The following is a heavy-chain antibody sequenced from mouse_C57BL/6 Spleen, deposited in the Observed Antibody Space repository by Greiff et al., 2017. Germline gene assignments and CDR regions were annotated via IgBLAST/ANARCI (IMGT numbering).Heavy chain of an antibody. CDR2: IYPGGGGT. J-gene: IGHJ2*01. CDR1: GYAFSSSR. V-gene: IGHV1-82*01. CDR3: ARGPAVGGGGVDD. D-gene: IGHD1-1*01. Sequence: VQLQQSGPELVKPGASVKISCKASGYAFSSSRMNWVKQRPGKGLEWIGRIYPGGGGTNYNGECKGQATLTADNSSSTAYMQLSSLTSEDSAVYCCARGPAVGGGGVDDWGQGTTVTVSS.